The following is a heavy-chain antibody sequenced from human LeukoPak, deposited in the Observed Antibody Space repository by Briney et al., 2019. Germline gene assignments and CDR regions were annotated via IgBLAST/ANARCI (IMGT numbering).Heavy chain of an antibody. CDR3: ATEAPGCSSTSCQGAFDI. V-gene: IGHV1-18*01. CDR2: ISAYNANT. Sequence: ASVKVSCKASGYTFTSYGLSWVRQAPGQGLEWMGWISAYNANTNYAQKLQGRVTMTEDTSTDTAYMELSSLRSEDTAVYYCATEAPGCSSTSCQGAFDIWGQGTMVTVSS. J-gene: IGHJ3*02. D-gene: IGHD2-2*01. CDR1: GYTFTSYG.